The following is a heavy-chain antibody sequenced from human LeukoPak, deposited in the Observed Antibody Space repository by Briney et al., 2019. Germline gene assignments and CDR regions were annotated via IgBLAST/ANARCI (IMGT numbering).Heavy chain of an antibody. CDR2: IYSGGST. CDR1: GFTVSSNY. J-gene: IGHJ4*02. D-gene: IGHD3-22*01. Sequence: GGSLRLSCAASGFTVSSNYMSWVRQAPGKGLEWVSVIYSGGSTYYADSVKGRFTISRDNSKNTLYLQTNSLRAEDTAVYYCARGYYDSSGYLAGFDYWGQGTLVTVSS. V-gene: IGHV3-53*01. CDR3: ARGYYDSSGYLAGFDY.